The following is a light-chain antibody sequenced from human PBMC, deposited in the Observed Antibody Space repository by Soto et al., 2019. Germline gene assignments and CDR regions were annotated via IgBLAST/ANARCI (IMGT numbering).Light chain of an antibody. Sequence: DIQMTQSPSSLPASIGDRVTITCRASQTINNYLNWYQQGAGKAPKLLISGASSLQTGVPSRFIGSGSGTDFTLTISSLQPEDFATYFCRQTYSSPRTFGPGTKVDF. CDR2: GAS. J-gene: IGKJ3*01. CDR1: QTINNY. CDR3: RQTYSSPRT. V-gene: IGKV1-39*01.